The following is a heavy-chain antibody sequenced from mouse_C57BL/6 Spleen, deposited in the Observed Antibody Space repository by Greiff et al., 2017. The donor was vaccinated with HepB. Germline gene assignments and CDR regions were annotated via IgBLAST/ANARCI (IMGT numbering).Heavy chain of an antibody. Sequence: DVMLVESGGGLVKPGGSLKLSCAASGFTFSDYGMHWVRQAPEKGLEWVAYISSGSSTIYYADTVKGRFTISRDNAKNTLFLQMTSLRSEDTAMYYCARLGSFYGPGYFDVWGTGTTVTVSS. CDR3: ARLGSFYGPGYFDV. J-gene: IGHJ1*03. CDR2: ISSGSSTI. V-gene: IGHV5-17*01. CDR1: GFTFSDYG. D-gene: IGHD1-2*01.